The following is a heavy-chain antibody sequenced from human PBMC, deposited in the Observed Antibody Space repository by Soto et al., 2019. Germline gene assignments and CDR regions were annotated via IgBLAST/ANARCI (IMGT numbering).Heavy chain of an antibody. D-gene: IGHD5-18*01. J-gene: IGHJ6*02. V-gene: IGHV1-69*13. CDR1: GGTFSSYA. CDR2: IIPIFGTA. Sequence: AASVKVSCKASGGTFSSYAISWVRQAPGQGLEWMGGIIPIFGTANYAQKFQGRVTITADESTSTAYMELSSPRSEDTAVYYCARRGRGYSYGHLWYYYGMDVWGQGTTVTVSS. CDR3: ARRGRGYSYGHLWYYYGMDV.